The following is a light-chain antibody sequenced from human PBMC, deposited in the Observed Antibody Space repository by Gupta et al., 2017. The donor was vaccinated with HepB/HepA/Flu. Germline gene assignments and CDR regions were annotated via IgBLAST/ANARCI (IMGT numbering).Light chain of an antibody. CDR2: DVS. Sequence: QSALTQPASVSGSPGQSITISCTGTSSDVGVYNYVSWYQQHPGKAPKLMIYDVSNRPSGVSNRFSGSKSGNTASLTISGLQAEDEADYYCISYINSTTLFGGGTKLTVL. J-gene: IGLJ2*01. CDR3: ISYINSTTL. CDR1: SSDVGVYNY. V-gene: IGLV2-14*03.